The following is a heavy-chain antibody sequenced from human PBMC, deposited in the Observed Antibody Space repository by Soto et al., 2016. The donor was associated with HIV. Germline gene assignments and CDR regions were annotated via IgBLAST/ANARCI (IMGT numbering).Heavy chain of an antibody. Sequence: EVKVVESGGGLVQPGRSLRLSRMTSGFTFGDFGMSWVRQAPGKGPEWIGFIRSRPYGGTTEYAASVKGRFIISRDNSKKIAYLQMNSLRVEDTGVYYCARDGHGDYRGVYGMDVWGQGTTVTVSS. CDR1: GFTFGDFG. CDR3: ARDGHGDYRGVYGMDV. V-gene: IGHV3-49*04. J-gene: IGHJ6*02. CDR2: IRSRPYGGTT. D-gene: IGHD4-17*01.